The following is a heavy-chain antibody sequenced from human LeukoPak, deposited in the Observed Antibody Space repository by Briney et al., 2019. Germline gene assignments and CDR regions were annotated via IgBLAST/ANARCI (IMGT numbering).Heavy chain of an antibody. J-gene: IGHJ4*02. CDR1: GDSISSYY. Sequence: SETLSLTCTVSGDSISSYYWGWIRQPPGKGLEWIGSIYYSGSTYYNPSLKSRVTISVDTSKNQFSLKLSSVTAADTAVYYCARHTVGLAAGTRYFDYWGQGTLVTVSS. CDR3: ARHTVGLAAGTRYFDY. V-gene: IGHV4-39*01. CDR2: IYYSGST. D-gene: IGHD6-13*01.